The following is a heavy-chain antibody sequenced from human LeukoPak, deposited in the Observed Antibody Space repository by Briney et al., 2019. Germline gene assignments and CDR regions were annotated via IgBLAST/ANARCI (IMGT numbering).Heavy chain of an antibody. V-gene: IGHV1-18*01. Sequence: ASVKVSCKASGYTFTSYGISWVRQAPGQGLEWMGWISAYNGNTNYAQKLQGRVTMTTDTSTSTAYMELRSLRSDDTAVYYCARDPREDDSSSWYRSSVSNGGAFDIWGQGTMVTVSS. CDR1: GYTFTSYG. CDR3: ARDPREDDSSSWYRSSVSNGGAFDI. J-gene: IGHJ3*02. D-gene: IGHD6-13*01. CDR2: ISAYNGNT.